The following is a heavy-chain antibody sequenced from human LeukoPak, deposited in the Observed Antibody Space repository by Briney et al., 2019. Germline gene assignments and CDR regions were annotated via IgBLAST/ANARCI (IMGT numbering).Heavy chain of an antibody. CDR1: GGSISSGGYS. CDR2: IYYSGST. V-gene: IGHV4-61*08. J-gene: IGHJ4*02. CDR3: AREGHEYYFDY. Sequence: SQTLSLTCAVSGGSISSGGYSWSWIRQPPGKGLEWIGYIYYSGSTNYNPSLKSRVTISVDTSKNQFSLKLSSVTAADTAVYYCAREGHEYYFDYWGQGTLVTVSS.